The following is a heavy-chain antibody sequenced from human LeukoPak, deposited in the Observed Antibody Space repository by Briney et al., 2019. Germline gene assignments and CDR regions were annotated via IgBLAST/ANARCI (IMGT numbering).Heavy chain of an antibody. D-gene: IGHD6-19*01. Sequence: PGGSLRLSCAASGFTFSSYWMSWVRQAPGKGLEGVANIKEDGSEKNYVDSVKGRFTISRDNAKNSLYLQMNSLRAEDTAVYYCAKAVAARWLDPWGQGTLVIVSS. V-gene: IGHV3-7*01. J-gene: IGHJ5*02. CDR2: IKEDGSEK. CDR3: AKAVAARWLDP. CDR1: GFTFSSYW.